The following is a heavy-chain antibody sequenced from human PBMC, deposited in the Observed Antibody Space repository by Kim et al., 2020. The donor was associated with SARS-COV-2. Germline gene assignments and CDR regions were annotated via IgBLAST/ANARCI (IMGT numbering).Heavy chain of an antibody. J-gene: IGHJ6*02. CDR1: GFTFSSYG. V-gene: IGHV3-30*18. Sequence: GGSLRLSCAASGFTFSSYGMHWVRQAPGKGLEWVAVISYDGSNKYYADSVKGRFTISRDNSKNTLYLQMNSLRAEDTAVYYCAKVGEWYYYGSGSPHVTSGMDVWGQGTTVTVSS. CDR2: ISYDGSNK. D-gene: IGHD3-10*01. CDR3: AKVGEWYYYGSGSPHVTSGMDV.